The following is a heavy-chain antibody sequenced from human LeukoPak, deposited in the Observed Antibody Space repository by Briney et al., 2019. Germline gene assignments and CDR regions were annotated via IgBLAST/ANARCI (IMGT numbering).Heavy chain of an antibody. CDR1: GGSISSSSYY. D-gene: IGHD3-10*01. CDR2: IYYSGST. Sequence: SETLSLXCTVSGGSISSSSYYWGWIRQPPGKGLEWIGSIYYSGSTYYNPSLKSRVTISVDTSKNQFSLKLSSVTAADTAVYYCARHHYYGSGSYYYHFDYWGQGTLVTVSS. J-gene: IGHJ4*02. V-gene: IGHV4-39*01. CDR3: ARHHYYGSGSYYYHFDY.